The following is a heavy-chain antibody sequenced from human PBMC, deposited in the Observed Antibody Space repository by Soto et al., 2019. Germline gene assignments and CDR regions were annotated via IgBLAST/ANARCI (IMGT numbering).Heavy chain of an antibody. CDR2: ISAYNGNT. CDR1: GYTFTSYG. CDR3: ARRECRGGSCYGEVDGAFDI. J-gene: IGHJ3*02. V-gene: IGHV1-18*01. D-gene: IGHD2-15*01. Sequence: QVQLVQSGAEVKKPGASVKVSCKASGYTFTSYGISWVRQAPGQGLEWMGWISAYNGNTNYAQKLQGRVTMTTDTPGRTAYGGRRSRGSDDRAVYYCARRECRGGSCYGEVDGAFDIWGQGTMVTVFS.